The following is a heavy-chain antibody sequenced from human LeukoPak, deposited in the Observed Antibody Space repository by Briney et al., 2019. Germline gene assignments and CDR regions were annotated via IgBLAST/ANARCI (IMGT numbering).Heavy chain of an antibody. Sequence: GRSLRLSCAASGFTFSSYAMHWVRQAPGKGLEWVAVISYDGSNKYYADSVKGRFTISRDNAKNSLYLLMNTLRVEDTAIYYCVRVALYYYGSESFYFFEHWGQGTPVTASS. CDR1: GFTFSSYA. CDR2: ISYDGSNK. V-gene: IGHV3-30*04. J-gene: IGHJ4*02. CDR3: VRVALYYYGSESFYFFEH. D-gene: IGHD3-10*01.